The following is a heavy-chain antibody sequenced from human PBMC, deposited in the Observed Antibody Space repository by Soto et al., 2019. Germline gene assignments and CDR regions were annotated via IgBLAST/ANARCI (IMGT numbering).Heavy chain of an antibody. CDR3: AKENGYSSSWFEFDY. CDR1: GFTFSSYA. J-gene: IGHJ4*02. CDR2: ISGSGGST. V-gene: IGHV3-23*01. D-gene: IGHD6-13*01. Sequence: GGSLRLSCSASGFTFSSYAMSWVRQAPGKGLEWVSAISGSGGSTYYADSVKGRFTISRDNSKNTLYLQMNSPRAEDTAVYYCAKENGYSSSWFEFDYWGQGTLVTVSS.